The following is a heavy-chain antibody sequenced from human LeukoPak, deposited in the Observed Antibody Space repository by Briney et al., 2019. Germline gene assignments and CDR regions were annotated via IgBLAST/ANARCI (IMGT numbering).Heavy chain of an antibody. CDR2: ISVASNT. CDR3: ADYGVSGVRNNFY. J-gene: IGHJ4*02. Sequence: GGSLRLSCAASGLAFSGYAMSWVRQAPGKGLEWVSTISVASNTFYADSVKGRFTISRDNSRNTVYLQMTSLRADDTAVYYCADYGVSGVRNNFYRGQGTLVTVSS. CDR1: GLAFSGYA. V-gene: IGHV3-23*01. D-gene: IGHD3-3*01.